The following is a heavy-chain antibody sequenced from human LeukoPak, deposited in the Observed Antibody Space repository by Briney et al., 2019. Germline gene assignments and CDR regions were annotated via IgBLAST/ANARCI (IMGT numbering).Heavy chain of an antibody. D-gene: IGHD1-7*01. Sequence: SVKVSCKASGGTFSSYAISWVRQAPGRGLEWMGGIIPIFGTANYAQKFQGRVTITADESTSAAYMELSSLRSEDTAVYYCARSGTTSYYYYYYGMDVWGQGTTVTVSS. CDR2: IIPIFGTA. V-gene: IGHV1-69*13. CDR1: GGTFSSYA. CDR3: ARSGTTSYYYYYYGMDV. J-gene: IGHJ6*02.